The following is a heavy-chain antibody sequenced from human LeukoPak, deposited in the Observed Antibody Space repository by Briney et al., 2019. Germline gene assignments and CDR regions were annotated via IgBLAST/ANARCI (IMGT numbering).Heavy chain of an antibody. Sequence: PSETLSLTCTVSGGSISSYYWSWIRQPPGKGLEWIGYIYYSGSTNYNPSLKSRVTISVDTSKNQFSLKLSSVTAADTAVYYCARDLRRDGYNYYYYYYMDVWGKGTTVTVS. CDR1: GGSISSYY. CDR2: IYYSGST. V-gene: IGHV4-59*01. J-gene: IGHJ6*03. CDR3: ARDLRRDGYNYYYYYYMDV. D-gene: IGHD5-24*01.